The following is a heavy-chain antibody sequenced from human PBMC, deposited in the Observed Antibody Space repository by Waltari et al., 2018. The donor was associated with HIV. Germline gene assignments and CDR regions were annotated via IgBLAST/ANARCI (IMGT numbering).Heavy chain of an antibody. J-gene: IGHJ4*02. CDR2: IHYTGYT. CDR1: PASIAGSSSC. CDR3: ARHKDYYTDTTALFQV. D-gene: IGHD3-22*01. Sequence: LQLQESGPGLVKPSETLSLTCSVSPASIAGSSSCCGWVRQSPGKGLEWIASIHYTGYTYHNPSLRSRVTISVDTAKNQFSLSLSSVTAVDTAIYYCARHKDYYTDTTALFQVWGRGLLVTVSS. V-gene: IGHV4-39*01.